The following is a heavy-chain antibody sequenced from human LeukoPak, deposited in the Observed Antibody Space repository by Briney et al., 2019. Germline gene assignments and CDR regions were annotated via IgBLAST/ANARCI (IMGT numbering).Heavy chain of an antibody. CDR1: GGSISSGSYY. J-gene: IGHJ4*02. CDR3: ARSGYSYGSLGGY. CDR2: IYTSGST. V-gene: IGHV4-61*02. D-gene: IGHD5-18*01. Sequence: SETLSLTCTVSGGSISSGSYYWSWIRQPAGKGLEWIGRIYTSGSTNYNPSLKSRVTISVDTSKNQFSLKLSSVTAADTAVYYCARSGYSYGSLGGYWGQGTLVTVSS.